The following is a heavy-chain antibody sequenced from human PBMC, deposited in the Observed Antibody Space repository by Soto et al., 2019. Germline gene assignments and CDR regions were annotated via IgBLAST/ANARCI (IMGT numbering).Heavy chain of an antibody. J-gene: IGHJ3*01. CDR1: GYPFTGYY. CDR3: TRVHSTGWFGAFDF. D-gene: IGHD6-19*01. Sequence: ASVKVSCKPSGYPFTGYYLHWVRQAPGQGLEWMGWINPYSGDTKFAEQFQGRVTMTRDTSMSTAFMELSSLRFDDTAIQYCTRVHSTGWFGAFDFLGQGTLV. V-gene: IGHV1-2*02. CDR2: INPYSGDT.